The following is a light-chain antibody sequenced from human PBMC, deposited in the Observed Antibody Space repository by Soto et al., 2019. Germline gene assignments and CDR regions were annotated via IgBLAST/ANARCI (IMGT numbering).Light chain of an antibody. Sequence: DIQMTQSPSSLSASVGDRVTITCRASQGISSYLDWYQQKPGKAPNLLIYTASSLQTGVPSRFSGSGSGTDFTLTISSLQPEDFATYYCQQTYSAPLTFGGGTKVEIK. CDR1: QGISSY. J-gene: IGKJ4*01. V-gene: IGKV1-39*01. CDR2: TAS. CDR3: QQTYSAPLT.